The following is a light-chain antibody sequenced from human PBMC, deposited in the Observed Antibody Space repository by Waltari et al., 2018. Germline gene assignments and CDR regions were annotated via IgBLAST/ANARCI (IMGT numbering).Light chain of an antibody. CDR3: QVWGSSSDHHYV. Sequence: SYVLTQPPSVSVAPGKTARITCGGNNIGSKSVHWYQQKPGQAPVLVIYDDSDRPSGIPERISGSNSRNTATLTISRVEAGDEADYYCQVWGSSSDHHYVFGTGTKVTVL. V-gene: IGLV3-21*04. J-gene: IGLJ1*01. CDR1: NIGSKS. CDR2: DDS.